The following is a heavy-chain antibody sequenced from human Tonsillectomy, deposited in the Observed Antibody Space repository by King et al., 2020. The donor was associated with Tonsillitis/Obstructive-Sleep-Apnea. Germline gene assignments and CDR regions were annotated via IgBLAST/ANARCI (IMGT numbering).Heavy chain of an antibody. CDR1: GFTFSSYG. D-gene: IGHD4-23*01. J-gene: IGHJ4*02. V-gene: IGHV3-30*18. CDR2: ISYDGSNK. CDR3: AKGGFVKPGGNPNFEPYDYPFYDY. Sequence: HVQLVESGGGVVQPGRSLRLSCAASGFTFSSYGMHWVRQAPGKGLEWVAVISYDGSNKYYADSVKGRFTISRDNSKNTLYLQMNSLRAEDTAVYYCAKGGFVKPGGNPNFEPYDYPFYDYWGQGTLVTVSS.